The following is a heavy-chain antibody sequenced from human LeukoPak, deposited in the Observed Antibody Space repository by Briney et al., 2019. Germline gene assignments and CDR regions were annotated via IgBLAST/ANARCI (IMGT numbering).Heavy chain of an antibody. CDR2: IYTSGST. J-gene: IGHJ4*02. V-gene: IGHV4-61*02. CDR1: GGSISSGSYY. D-gene: IGHD1-26*01. Sequence: PSETLSLTCTVSGGSISSGSYYWSWIRQPAGKGLEWIGRIYTSGSTNYNPSLKSRVTISVDTSKNQFSLKLSSVTAADTAVYYCARHMRELESYYFGYWGQGTLVTVSS. CDR3: ARHMRELESYYFGY.